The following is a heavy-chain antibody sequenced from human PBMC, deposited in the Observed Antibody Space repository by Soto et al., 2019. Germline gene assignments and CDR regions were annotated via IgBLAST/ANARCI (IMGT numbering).Heavy chain of an antibody. CDR2: TSWDGNNK. D-gene: IGHD2-2*01. V-gene: IGHV3-30*04. CDR3: AKVIVPAAMVNYYYGMDV. Sequence: GGSLRLSCAASGFTFSGYAMHWVRQPPGKGLEWVAVTSWDGNNKYYADSVKGRFTISRDNSKNTLYLQMNSLRAEDMAVYYCAKVIVPAAMVNYYYGMDVWGQGTTVTVSS. CDR1: GFTFSGYA. J-gene: IGHJ6*02.